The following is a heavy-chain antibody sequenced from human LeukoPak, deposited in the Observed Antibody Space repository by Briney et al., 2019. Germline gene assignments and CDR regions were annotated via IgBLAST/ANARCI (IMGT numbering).Heavy chain of an antibody. Sequence: ETLSLTCAVYGGSFSGYYWTWIRQPPGKGLEWIGEINHSGSTNYNPSLKSRVTISVDTSKNQFSLKLSSVTAADTAMYYSARYQLLQYYYYGMDVWGQGTTVTVSS. J-gene: IGHJ6*02. CDR1: GGSFSGYY. V-gene: IGHV4-34*01. CDR2: INHSGST. CDR3: ARYQLLQYYYYGMDV. D-gene: IGHD2-2*01.